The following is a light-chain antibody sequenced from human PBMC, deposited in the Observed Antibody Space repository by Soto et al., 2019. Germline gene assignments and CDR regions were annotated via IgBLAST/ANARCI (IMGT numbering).Light chain of an antibody. V-gene: IGLV2-11*01. CDR2: DVI. J-gene: IGLJ3*02. CDR3: CSYAGNSLWV. CDR1: SSDVGGSNL. Sequence: QSALTQPRSVSGSPGHSVTISCTGTSSDVGGSNLVSWYQQHAGRAPKLVIYDVIKRPSGVPDRFSGSKSGNTASLTISGLQVEDEADYYCCSYAGNSLWVFGGGTKLTVL.